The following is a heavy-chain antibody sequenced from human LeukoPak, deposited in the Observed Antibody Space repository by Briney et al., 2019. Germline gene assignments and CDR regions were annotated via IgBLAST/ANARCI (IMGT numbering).Heavy chain of an antibody. J-gene: IGHJ3*02. D-gene: IGHD2-15*01. CDR3: ANTPLYCSGGSCYPDDAFDI. CDR2: ISGSGGST. CDR1: GFTFSSYA. Sequence: GGSLRLSCAASGFTFSSYAMSWVRQAPRKGLEWVSAISGSGGSTYYADSVKGRFTISRDNSKNTLYLQMNSLRAEDTAVYYCANTPLYCSGGSCYPDDAFDIWGQGTMVTVSS. V-gene: IGHV3-23*01.